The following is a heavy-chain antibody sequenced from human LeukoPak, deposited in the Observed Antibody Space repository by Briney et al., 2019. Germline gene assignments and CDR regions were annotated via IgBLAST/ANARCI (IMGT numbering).Heavy chain of an antibody. CDR1: GFTFSSYG. D-gene: IGHD3-22*01. V-gene: IGHV3-30*02. CDR3: AKDFYDTSGHLYAFDI. Sequence: GGSLRLSCAASGFTFSSYGMHWVRRAPGKGLEWMTFIRYDGSNKYYADSVKGRFTTSRDNSKNTLYLQMNSLRAEDTAMYYCAKDFYDTSGHLYAFDIWGQGTMVTVSS. CDR2: IRYDGSNK. J-gene: IGHJ3*02.